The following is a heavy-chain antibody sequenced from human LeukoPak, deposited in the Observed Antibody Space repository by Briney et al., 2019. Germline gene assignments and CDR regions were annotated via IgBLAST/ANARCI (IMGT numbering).Heavy chain of an antibody. Sequence: GGSLRLSCAASGFTFFNYWMSWVRQAPGKGLEWVANIDLEGSQRFYVDSLKGRFTISRDNAKNSLYLQMNSLRAEDTAVYYCARGGLRIAAAVWGQGTLVTVSS. CDR3: ARGGLRIAAAV. V-gene: IGHV3-7*01. D-gene: IGHD6-13*01. CDR2: IDLEGSQR. J-gene: IGHJ4*02. CDR1: GFTFFNYW.